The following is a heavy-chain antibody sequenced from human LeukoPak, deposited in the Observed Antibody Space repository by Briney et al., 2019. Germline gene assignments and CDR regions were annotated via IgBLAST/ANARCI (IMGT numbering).Heavy chain of an antibody. CDR3: ARHLGGTYYDILTGYSPFDY. J-gene: IGHJ4*02. D-gene: IGHD3-9*01. Sequence: TASETLSLTCTVSGGSISSSSYYWGWIRQPPGKGLEWIGSIYYSGSTNYNPSLKSRVTISVDTSKNQFSLKLSSVTAADTAVYYCARHLGGTYYDILTGYSPFDYWGQGTLVTVSS. V-gene: IGHV4-39*07. CDR1: GGSISSSSYY. CDR2: IYYSGST.